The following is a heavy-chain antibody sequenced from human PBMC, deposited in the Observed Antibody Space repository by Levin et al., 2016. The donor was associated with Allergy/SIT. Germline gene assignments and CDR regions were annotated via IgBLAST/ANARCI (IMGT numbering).Heavy chain of an antibody. CDR3: ARVLVLTTKSYFDY. Sequence: LRLSCTVSGGSISSGASYWTWIRQHPGKGLEWIGYIYYTGSTFYNPSLKSRVTLSVDKSKNQFSLKLSSVTAADTAVYYCARVLVLTTKSYFDYWGQGTLVTVSS. CDR2: IYYTGST. V-gene: IGHV4-31*03. CDR1: GGSISSGASY. J-gene: IGHJ4*02. D-gene: IGHD3-3*02.